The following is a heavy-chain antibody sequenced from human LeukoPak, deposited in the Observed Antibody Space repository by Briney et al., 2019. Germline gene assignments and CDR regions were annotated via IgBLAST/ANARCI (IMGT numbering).Heavy chain of an antibody. CDR1: GFTFSTYG. J-gene: IGHJ4*02. CDR3: ATGNYNRPFDY. V-gene: IGHV3-30*02. Sequence: GGSLRLSCAASGFTFSTYGMHWVRQAPGKGLEWVTFIQYDGSNKYDADSVKGRFTISRDNTKNTLYLQLNSLRAEDTAVYYCATGNYNRPFDYWGQGTLVTVSS. CDR2: IQYDGSNK. D-gene: IGHD1-7*01.